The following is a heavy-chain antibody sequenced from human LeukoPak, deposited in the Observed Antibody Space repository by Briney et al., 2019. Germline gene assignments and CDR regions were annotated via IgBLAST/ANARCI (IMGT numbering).Heavy chain of an antibody. Sequence: PGGSLRLSCAASGFTFSSYWMHWVRQAPGKGLEWVSYISSSGNIIYYADSVKGRFTISRDNAKNALYLQMNSLRVGDTAVYYCARDGRCGGDCYASWGQGTLVTVSS. CDR2: ISSSGNII. J-gene: IGHJ4*02. CDR1: GFTFSSYW. D-gene: IGHD2-21*02. V-gene: IGHV3-48*04. CDR3: ARDGRCGGDCYAS.